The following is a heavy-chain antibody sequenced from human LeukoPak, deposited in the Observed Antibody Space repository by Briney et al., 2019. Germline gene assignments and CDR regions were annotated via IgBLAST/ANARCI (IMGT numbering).Heavy chain of an antibody. Sequence: ASVKVSCKASVYTFTGYYMHWVRQAAGQGLEWMGWINPNSGGTNYAQKFQGRVTMTRDTSISTAYMELSRLRSDDTAVYYCAREWQQLVLGIAVAGPFDYWGQGTLVTVSS. CDR1: VYTFTGYY. D-gene: IGHD6-19*01. CDR3: AREWQQLVLGIAVAGPFDY. J-gene: IGHJ4*02. CDR2: INPNSGGT. V-gene: IGHV1-2*02.